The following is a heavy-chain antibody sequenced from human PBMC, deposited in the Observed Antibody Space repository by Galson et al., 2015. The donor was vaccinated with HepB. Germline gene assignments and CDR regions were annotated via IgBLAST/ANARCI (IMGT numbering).Heavy chain of an antibody. J-gene: IGHJ4*02. Sequence: SETLSLTCSVSGVSIRNNRYYWGWIRQSPGKGLEWPGNIYYTENTYYNPSLNGRLTVSQDKSKNHFSLNLRSVTAADTAVYYCARAADDSRTYLWSDWGQGTRVIVSS. CDR1: GVSIRNNRYY. CDR3: ARAADDSRTYLWSD. D-gene: IGHD2-21*01. V-gene: IGHV4-39*02. CDR2: IYYTENT.